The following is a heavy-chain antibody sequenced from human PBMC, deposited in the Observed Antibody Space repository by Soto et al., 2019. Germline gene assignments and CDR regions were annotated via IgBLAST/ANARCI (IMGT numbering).Heavy chain of an antibody. Sequence: QVQLQESGPGLVKPSQTLSLTCTVSGGSISSGDYYWSWIRQPPGKGLEWIGYIYYSGSTYYNPSLKSRXXIXVXXSKNQCSLKLSSVTAADTAVYYCARAGRLFGHFDYWGQGTLVTVSS. CDR1: GGSISSGDYY. J-gene: IGHJ4*02. D-gene: IGHD3-3*01. CDR2: IYYSGST. CDR3: ARAGRLFGHFDY. V-gene: IGHV4-30-4*01.